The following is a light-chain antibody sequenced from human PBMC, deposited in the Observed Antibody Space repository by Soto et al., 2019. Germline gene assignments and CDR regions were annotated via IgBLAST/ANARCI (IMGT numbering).Light chain of an antibody. CDR1: SSDVGSNNL. Sequence: SVLTQPASVSGSPGQSITISCTGNSSDVGSNNLVSWYQQHPGKAPKLMIYEASRRPSGVSNRFSGSKSGNTASLTISGLQAEDEADYYCSSFARSSTPFGSGTKVTVL. CDR2: EAS. CDR3: SSFARSSTP. V-gene: IGLV2-23*01. J-gene: IGLJ1*01.